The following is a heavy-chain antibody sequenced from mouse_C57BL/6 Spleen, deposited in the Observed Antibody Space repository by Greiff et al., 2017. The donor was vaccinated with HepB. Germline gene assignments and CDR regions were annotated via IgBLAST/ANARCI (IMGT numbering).Heavy chain of an antibody. CDR3: ARAPRGYFDV. D-gene: IGHD3-1*01. J-gene: IGHJ1*03. V-gene: IGHV5-17*01. Sequence: EVHLVESGGGLVKPGGSLKLSCAASGFTFSDYGMHWVRQAPEKGLEWVAYISSGSSTIYYADTVKGRFTISRDNAKNTLFRQMTSLRSEDTAMYYCARAPRGYFDVWGTGTTVTVSS. CDR2: ISSGSSTI. CDR1: GFTFSDYG.